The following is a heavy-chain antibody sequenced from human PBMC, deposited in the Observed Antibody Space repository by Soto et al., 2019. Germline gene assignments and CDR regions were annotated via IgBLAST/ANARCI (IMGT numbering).Heavy chain of an antibody. CDR2: ISGSGGST. CDR3: AKGTRIAAAGPPHKPDAV. Sequence: GGSLRLSCAASGFTFSSYAMSWVRQAPGKGLEWVSAISGSGGSTYYADSVKGRFTISRDNSKNTLYLQMNSLRAEDTAVYYCAKGTRIAAAGPPHKPDAVWGQGTLVTVSS. CDR1: GFTFSSYA. D-gene: IGHD6-13*01. V-gene: IGHV3-23*01. J-gene: IGHJ4*02.